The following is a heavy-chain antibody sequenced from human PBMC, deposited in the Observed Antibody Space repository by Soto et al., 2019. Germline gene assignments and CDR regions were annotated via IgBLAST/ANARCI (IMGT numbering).Heavy chain of an antibody. CDR2: ISGSGSST. CDR3: AKATGTTRHLYYYYVMDV. D-gene: IGHD1-7*01. J-gene: IGHJ6*02. CDR1: GVTCSSYA. V-gene: IGHV3-23*01. Sequence: VGSLRLSCAASGVTCSSYAMSWVRQAQGKGLEWGSAISGSGSSTYYADSVKGRFTISRDNSKNPLYLQMNSLRAEDTAVYYCAKATGTTRHLYYYYVMDVWGQGTTVTVSS.